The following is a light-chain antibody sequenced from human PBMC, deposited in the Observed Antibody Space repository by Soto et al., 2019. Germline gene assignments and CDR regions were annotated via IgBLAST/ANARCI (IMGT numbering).Light chain of an antibody. CDR3: GTWDTGLVWV. J-gene: IGLJ3*02. V-gene: IGLV1-51*01. CDR2: DNN. CDR1: SSSIGTHY. Sequence: QSVLTQPPSVSAAPGQRVSISCSGSSSSIGTHYVAWYQQVPGTPPKLLIYDNNKRPSGTPDRFSGSKSDTSATLGITGLQTGDEADYYCGTWDTGLVWVFGGGTKLTVL.